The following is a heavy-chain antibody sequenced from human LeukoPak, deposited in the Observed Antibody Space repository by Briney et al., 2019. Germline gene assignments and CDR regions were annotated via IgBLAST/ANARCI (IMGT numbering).Heavy chain of an antibody. CDR3: ASLWGYSSSHTGNGDY. V-gene: IGHV1-69*06. D-gene: IGHD6-13*01. J-gene: IGHJ4*02. CDR1: GGTFSSYA. CDR2: IIPIFGTA. Sequence: GASVKVSCKASGGTFSSYAISWVRQAPGQGLEWMGGIIPIFGTANYAQKFQGRVTITADKSTSTAYMELSSLRSEDTAVYYCASLWGYSSSHTGNGDYWGQGTLVTVSS.